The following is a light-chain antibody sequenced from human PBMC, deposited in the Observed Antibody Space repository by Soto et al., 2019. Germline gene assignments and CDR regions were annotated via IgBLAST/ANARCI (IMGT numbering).Light chain of an antibody. CDR2: DVN. Sequence: QSVLTQPASVSGSPGQSITISCTGTSSDVGGYNYVSWYQQHPGKAPKLMIYDVNNRPSGISNRFSGSKSGNTASLTISGLQAEDEVDYYCSSYTSTSTLAVFGGGTKLTVL. V-gene: IGLV2-14*03. CDR1: SSDVGGYNY. J-gene: IGLJ2*01. CDR3: SSYTSTSTLAV.